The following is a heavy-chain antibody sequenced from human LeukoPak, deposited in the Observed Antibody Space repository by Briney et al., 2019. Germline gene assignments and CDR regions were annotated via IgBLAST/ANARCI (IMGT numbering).Heavy chain of an antibody. CDR2: IKHDGSAI. CDR3: ARCGVGVAAAAANC. CDR1: GFTLSSYW. D-gene: IGHD6-13*01. J-gene: IGHJ4*02. V-gene: IGHV3-7*01. Sequence: GGSLRLSCAASGFTLSSYWMSWVRQAPGKGLEWVANIKHDGSAIYYVDSVKGRFTISRDNAKNSLYLQMNSLRAEDTAVYYCARCGVGVAAAAANCWGQGTLLTVSS.